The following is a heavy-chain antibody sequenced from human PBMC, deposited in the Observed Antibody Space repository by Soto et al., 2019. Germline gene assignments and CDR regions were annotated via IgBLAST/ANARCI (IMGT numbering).Heavy chain of an antibody. V-gene: IGHV4-34*01. D-gene: IGHD2-2*01. CDR1: GGSFSGYY. Sequence: SETLSLTCAVYGGSFSGYYWSWIRQPPGKGLEWIGEINHSGSTNYNPSLKSRVTISVDTSKNQFSLKLSSVTAADTAVYYCARGGRLGFIVVVPAAMAGSWFDPWGQGTLVTVSS. CDR2: INHSGST. J-gene: IGHJ5*02. CDR3: ARGGRLGFIVVVPAAMAGSWFDP.